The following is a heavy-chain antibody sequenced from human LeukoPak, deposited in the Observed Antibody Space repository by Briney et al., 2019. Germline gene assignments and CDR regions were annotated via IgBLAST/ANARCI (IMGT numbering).Heavy chain of an antibody. CDR1: GFTFSDYY. V-gene: IGHV3-11*04. CDR2: ISSSGSTI. J-gene: IGHJ5*02. D-gene: IGHD6-19*01. Sequence: GGSLRLSCAASGFTFSDYYMSWIRQAPGKGLEWVSYISSSGSTIYYADSVKGRFTISRDNAKNSLYLQMNSLRAEDTAVYYCARELSSGWYGGAYNWFDPWGQETLVTVSS. CDR3: ARELSSGWYGGAYNWFDP.